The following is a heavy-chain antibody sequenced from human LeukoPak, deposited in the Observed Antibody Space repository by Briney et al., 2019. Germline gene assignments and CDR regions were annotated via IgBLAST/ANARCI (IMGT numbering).Heavy chain of an antibody. J-gene: IGHJ3*02. D-gene: IGHD6-19*01. CDR2: IGTAGDP. V-gene: IGHV3-13*05. CDR3: ARAGYSSGWYAFDM. Sequence: PGGSLRLSCVASGFTFSSYDMHWVRQATGKGLEWVSAIGTAGDPYYAGSVKGRFTISRENAKNSLYPQMNSLRAGDTAVYYCARAGYSSGWYAFDMWGQGTMVTVSS. CDR1: GFTFSSYD.